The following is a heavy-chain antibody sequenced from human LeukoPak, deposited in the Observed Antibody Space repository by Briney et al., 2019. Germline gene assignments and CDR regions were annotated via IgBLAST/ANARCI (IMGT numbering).Heavy chain of an antibody. CDR1: GGTFSSYA. CDR3: ARDGRYRTPFGWFDP. J-gene: IGHJ5*02. CDR2: IIPIFGTA. V-gene: IGHV1-69*05. D-gene: IGHD1-26*01. Sequence: ASVKVSCKASGGTFSSYAISWVRQAPGQGLEWMGGIIPIFGTANYAQKFQGRVTMTRDTSTSTVYMELSSLRSEDTAVYYCARDGRYRTPFGWFDPWGQGTLVTVSS.